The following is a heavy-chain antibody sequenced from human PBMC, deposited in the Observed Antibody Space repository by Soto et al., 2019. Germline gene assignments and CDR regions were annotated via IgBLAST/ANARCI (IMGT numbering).Heavy chain of an antibody. D-gene: IGHD3-9*01. J-gene: IGHJ5*02. CDR3: AKAPNLVTHWFDP. Sequence: EVQLVESGGGLVQPGGSLRLSCAATGITFEEFAIHWVRQAPGKGLEWVSGINWNSGSIGYADSVKGRFTISRDNAKSSLYLHLNSLRAEDTALYYCAKAPNLVTHWFDPWGQGTLVTVSS. CDR2: INWNSGSI. CDR1: GITFEEFA. V-gene: IGHV3-9*01.